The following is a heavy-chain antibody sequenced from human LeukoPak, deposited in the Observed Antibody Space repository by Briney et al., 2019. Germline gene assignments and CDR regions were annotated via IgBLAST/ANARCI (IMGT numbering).Heavy chain of an antibody. Sequence: SETLSLTCTVSGGSISSGSYYWGWIRQPPGKGLEWIGTIYYSGSTYYNPSLKSRVTISVDTSKNQFSLKVSSVTAADTAGYYCARHPTRGYYDSRMDRVDYWGQGTLVTVSS. CDR2: IYYSGST. CDR3: ARHPTRGYYDSRMDRVDY. V-gene: IGHV4-39*01. D-gene: IGHD3-22*01. CDR1: GGSISSGSYY. J-gene: IGHJ4*02.